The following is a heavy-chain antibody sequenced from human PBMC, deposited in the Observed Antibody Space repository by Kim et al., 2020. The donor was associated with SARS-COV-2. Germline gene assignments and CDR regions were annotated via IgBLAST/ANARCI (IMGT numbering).Heavy chain of an antibody. CDR1: GGSFSGYY. CDR2: INHSGST. D-gene: IGHD2-15*01. V-gene: IGHV4-34*01. CDR3: QGYCSGGSCYYFDY. J-gene: IGHJ4*02. Sequence: SETLSLTCAVYGGSFSGYYWSWIRQPPGKGLEWIGEINHSGSTNYNPSLKSRVTISVDTSKNQFSLKLSSVTAADTAVYYCQGYCSGGSCYYFDYWGQGTLVTVSS.